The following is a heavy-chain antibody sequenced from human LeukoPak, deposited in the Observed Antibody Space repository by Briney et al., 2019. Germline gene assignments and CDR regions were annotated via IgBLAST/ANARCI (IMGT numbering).Heavy chain of an antibody. D-gene: IGHD5-18*01. J-gene: IGHJ4*02. CDR3: ARDYQGGYGDKAVDY. V-gene: IGHV4-39*07. CDR2: IYYSGST. CDR1: GGSISSNTYY. Sequence: SETLSLTCTVSGGSISSNTYYWGWIRQPPGKGLEWIGSIYYSGSTYYNPSLKSRVTISVDTSKNQFSLKLSSVTAADTAVYYCARDYQGGYGDKAVDYWGQGTLVTVSS.